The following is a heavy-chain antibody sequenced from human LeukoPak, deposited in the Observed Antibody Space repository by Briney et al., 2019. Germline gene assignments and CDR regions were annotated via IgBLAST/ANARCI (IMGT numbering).Heavy chain of an antibody. CDR1: GGTIRGYY. Sequence: PSETLSLTCTVSGGTIRGYYLSWIRQAPGKGLEWIGYIYYTGNTHYDPSLKSRVTISVDTSKNQFSLRLSSVTAADTAVYYCARHEQQLLYYFDYWGPGTLVIVSS. CDR2: IYYTGNT. V-gene: IGHV4-59*08. CDR3: ARHEQQLLYYFDY. J-gene: IGHJ4*02. D-gene: IGHD6-13*01.